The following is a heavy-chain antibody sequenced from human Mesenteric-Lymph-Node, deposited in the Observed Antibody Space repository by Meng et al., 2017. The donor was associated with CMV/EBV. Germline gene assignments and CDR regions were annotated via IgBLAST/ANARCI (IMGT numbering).Heavy chain of an antibody. CDR3: ARGERELLPYYYYGMDV. V-gene: IGHV3-30*02. J-gene: IGHJ6*02. D-gene: IGHD1-26*01. CDR2: VRFDGSHT. Sequence: GGSLRLSCAASGFTFSSYGMHWVRQAPGKGLEWVANVRFDGSHTYYADSVKGRFIVSRDNSENTLYVQMNRLRAEDTAVYYCARGERELLPYYYYGMDVWGQGTTVTVSS. CDR1: GFTFSSYG.